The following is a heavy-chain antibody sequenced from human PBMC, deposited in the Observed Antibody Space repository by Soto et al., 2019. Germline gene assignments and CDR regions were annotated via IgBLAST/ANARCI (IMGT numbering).Heavy chain of an antibody. CDR1: GFTFSSYG. D-gene: IGHD5-12*01. CDR3: ARDSDGGYGSFDC. V-gene: IGHV3-33*01. J-gene: IGHJ4*02. Sequence: PGGSLRLSCAASGFTFSSYGMHWVRQAPGKGLEWVAVIWYDGSNKYYADSVKGRFTISRDNSKNTLYLQMNSLRAEDTAVYYCARDSDGGYGSFDCWGQGTLVTVSS. CDR2: IWYDGSNK.